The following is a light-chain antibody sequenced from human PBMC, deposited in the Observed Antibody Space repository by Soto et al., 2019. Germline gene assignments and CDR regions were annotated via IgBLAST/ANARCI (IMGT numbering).Light chain of an antibody. J-gene: IGLJ3*02. Sequence: SYERTQPLSVSVALGQTATITCAGNNIDCKNVHWYQLHPGQAPVLVIYRDTNRPSGITERFSGSNSGNTATLAIIGAQVGDDADYYCQVCDSSTVVFGGGTKLNVL. CDR2: RDT. CDR1: NIDCKN. V-gene: IGLV3-9*01. CDR3: QVCDSSTVV.